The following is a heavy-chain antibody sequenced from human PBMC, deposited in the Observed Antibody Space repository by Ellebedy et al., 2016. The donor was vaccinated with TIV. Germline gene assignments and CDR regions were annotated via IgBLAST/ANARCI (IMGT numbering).Heavy chain of an antibody. CDR1: GGSISSYY. V-gene: IGHV4-59*01. CDR3: ARSTLGSYFDGLDV. J-gene: IGHJ6*02. Sequence: MPSETLSLTCTVSGGSISSYYWSWIRQPPGKGLEWIGYIYYSGSTTCTPSLKSRVTISIDTSKSQFSLKLTSVTAADTAVYYCARSTLGSYFDGLDVWGQGTTVTVSS. D-gene: IGHD3-10*01. CDR2: IYYSGST.